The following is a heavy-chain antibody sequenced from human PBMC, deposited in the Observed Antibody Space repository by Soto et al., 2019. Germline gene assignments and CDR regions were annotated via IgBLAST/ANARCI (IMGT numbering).Heavy chain of an antibody. CDR1: GFTFSSYA. D-gene: IGHD4-17*01. CDR3: AKDRFLYGETLRNYYFDY. CDR2: ISGSGGST. V-gene: IGHV3-23*01. J-gene: IGHJ4*02. Sequence: GGSLRLSCAASGFTFSSYAMSWVRQAPGKGLEWLSAISGSGGSTYYADSVKGRFTISRDNSKNTLYLQMNSLRAEDTAVYYCAKDRFLYGETLRNYYFDYWGQGTLVTVSS.